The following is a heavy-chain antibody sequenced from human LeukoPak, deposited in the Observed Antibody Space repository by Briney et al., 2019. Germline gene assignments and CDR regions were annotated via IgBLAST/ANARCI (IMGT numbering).Heavy chain of an antibody. CDR1: GFTFSTYT. D-gene: IGHD6-13*01. CDR2: ITGTGRTT. CDR3: ARERAGYYYDF. V-gene: IGHV3-64*02. Sequence: GGSLRLSCAASGFTFSTYTMQWVRQAPGKGPENVSFITGTGRTTHYADSVKGRFSISRDNSKSMLYLQMGSLRPEDTAVYYCARERAGYYYDFWGQGTLVTVSS. J-gene: IGHJ4*02.